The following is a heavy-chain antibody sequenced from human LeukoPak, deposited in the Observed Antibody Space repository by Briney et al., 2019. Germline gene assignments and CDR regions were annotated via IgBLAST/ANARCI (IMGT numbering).Heavy chain of an antibody. J-gene: IGHJ4*02. CDR2: IKSKTDGGTT. V-gene: IGHV3-15*01. Sequence: GGSLRLSCAASGFTSSNAWMSWVRQAPGKGLEWVGRIKSKTDGGTTDYAAPVKGRFTISRDDSKNTLYLQMNSLKTEDTAVYYCTTRMAILWFGTNDYWGQGTLVTVSS. D-gene: IGHD3-10*01. CDR1: GFTSSNAW. CDR3: TTRMAILWFGTNDY.